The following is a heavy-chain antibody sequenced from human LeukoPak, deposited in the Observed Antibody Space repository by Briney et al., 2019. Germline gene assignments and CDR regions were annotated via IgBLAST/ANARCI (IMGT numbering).Heavy chain of an antibody. CDR3: AKGIGPLRFLEWPGDWFDP. CDR2: IGGDGRTT. J-gene: IGHJ5*02. Sequence: GGSLRLSCAASGFTFNNFAMTWVRQAPRKGLEWVSAIGGDGRTTHYADSVKGRFTIFRDNSKDMLYLQMNNLRVEDTAIYYCAKGIGPLRFLEWPGDWFDPWGQGTLVSVSP. CDR1: GFTFNNFA. D-gene: IGHD3-3*01. V-gene: IGHV3-23*01.